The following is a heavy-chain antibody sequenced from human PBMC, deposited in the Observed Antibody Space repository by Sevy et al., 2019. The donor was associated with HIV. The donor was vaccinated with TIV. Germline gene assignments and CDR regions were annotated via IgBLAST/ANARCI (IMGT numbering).Heavy chain of an antibody. D-gene: IGHD6-13*01. CDR2: ISNSGGST. CDR3: TKDRGIIAAGFDY. Sequence: GGSLRLSCAASGFIFSSYAMSWVRQAPGKGLEWVSSISNSGGSTYYADSVRGRFTISRDNSKNTLYLQMNSLRAEDTAVYYCTKDRGIIAAGFDYLGQGTLVTVSS. CDR1: GFIFSSYA. J-gene: IGHJ4*02. V-gene: IGHV3-23*01.